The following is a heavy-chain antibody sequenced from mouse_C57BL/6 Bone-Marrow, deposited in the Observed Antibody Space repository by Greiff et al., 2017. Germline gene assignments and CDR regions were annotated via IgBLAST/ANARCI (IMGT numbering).Heavy chain of an antibody. CDR2: IYPRSGNT. CDR3: ARRGYYAMDY. V-gene: IGHV1-81*01. J-gene: IGHJ4*01. Sequence: VQLQESGAELARPGASVKLSCKASGYTFTSYGISWVKQRTGQGLEWIGEIYPRSGNTYYNEKCKGKATLTADKSSSTAYMELRSLTSEDSAVYFCARRGYYAMDYWGQGTSVTVSS. CDR1: GYTFTSYG.